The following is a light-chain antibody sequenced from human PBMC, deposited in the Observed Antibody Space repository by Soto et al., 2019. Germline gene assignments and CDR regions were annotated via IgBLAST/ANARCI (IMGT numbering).Light chain of an antibody. V-gene: IGLV2-23*01. CDR2: EGT. CDR3: CSYAGSSTHVV. Sequence: QSALTQPASVSGSPGQSITISCTATSSDVGSYNLVSWYQQHPGKAPKLMIYEGTKRPSGVSNRFSGAKSGNTASLTISGLQVEDEADYYCCSYAGSSTHVVFGGGTKLTVL. CDR1: SSDVGSYNL. J-gene: IGLJ2*01.